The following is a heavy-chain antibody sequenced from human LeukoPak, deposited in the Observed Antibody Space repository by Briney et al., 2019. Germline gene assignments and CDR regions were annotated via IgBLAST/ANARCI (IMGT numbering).Heavy chain of an antibody. D-gene: IGHD3-9*01. CDR3: AKDGDGRYFDWSEYYFGS. CDR1: GFTFTRYA. Sequence: PGGSLSLSCAASGFTFTRYAMSLVCQAPGGGLEWISAIISRGGSTYYAHSVKGRFSISRDQSNNTLYLEMTSLRADDTPIYYCAKDGDGRYFDWSEYYFGSWGQGTLVTVAS. J-gene: IGHJ4*02. CDR2: IISRGGST. V-gene: IGHV3-23*01.